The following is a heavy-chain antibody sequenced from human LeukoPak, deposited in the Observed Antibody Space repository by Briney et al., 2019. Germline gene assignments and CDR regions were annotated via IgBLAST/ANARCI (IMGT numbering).Heavy chain of an antibody. J-gene: IGHJ3*01. V-gene: IGHV3-23*01. Sequence: GGSLRLSCAASGFSFSSYAMSGVRQAPGKGLEGVSGISDSGGSTFYADSVKGRFTISRDNSKKKLFLQVDSLRVEDTAVYYCAKGKINHNGAFDAWGQGTRVTVSS. CDR1: GFSFSSYA. D-gene: IGHD2-8*01. CDR2: ISDSGGST. CDR3: AKGKINHNGAFDA.